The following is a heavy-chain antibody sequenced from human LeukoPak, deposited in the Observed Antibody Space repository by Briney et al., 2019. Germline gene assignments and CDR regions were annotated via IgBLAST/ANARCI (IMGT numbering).Heavy chain of an antibody. CDR2: IYYSGST. D-gene: IGHD3-10*01. CDR1: GGSISSGDYY. J-gene: IGHJ5*02. CDR3: ARDRDGSGSYSP. V-gene: IGHV4-30-4*01. Sequence: SQTLSLTCTVSGGSISSGDYYWSWIRQPPGKGLEWIGYIYYSGSTYYNPSLKSRVTISVDTSKNQFSLKLSSVTAADTAVYYCARDRDGSGSYSPWGQGTLVTVSS.